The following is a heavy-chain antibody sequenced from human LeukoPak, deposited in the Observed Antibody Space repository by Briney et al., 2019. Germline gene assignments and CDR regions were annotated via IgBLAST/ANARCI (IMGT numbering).Heavy chain of an antibody. V-gene: IGHV4-61*02. CDR2: VYGSGST. Sequence: SQTLSLTCAVSGGSISSAGNYWYWIRQPAGKGLECLGRVYGSGSTNYNPSLKSRVTISMDTSNNQFSLKLNSVTAADTAVYYCARARPPATDDAFDIWGQGTVVTVSS. CDR1: GGSISSAGNY. D-gene: IGHD2-2*01. J-gene: IGHJ3*02. CDR3: ARARPPATDDAFDI.